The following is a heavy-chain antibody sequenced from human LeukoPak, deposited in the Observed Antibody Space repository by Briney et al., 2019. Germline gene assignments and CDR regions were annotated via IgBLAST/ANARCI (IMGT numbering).Heavy chain of an antibody. V-gene: IGHV1-3*01. Sequence: AASVKVSCKASGYTFTSYAMHWVRQAPGQSLEWMGWINGGNGNTKYSEKFQGRVTIIRDTSASTAYMELSSLRSEDTAVYYCARVPLHDDSGHYYPHWGQGTLVTVSS. CDR3: ARVPLHDDSGHYYPH. CDR1: GYTFTSYA. J-gene: IGHJ1*01. CDR2: INGGNGNT. D-gene: IGHD3-22*01.